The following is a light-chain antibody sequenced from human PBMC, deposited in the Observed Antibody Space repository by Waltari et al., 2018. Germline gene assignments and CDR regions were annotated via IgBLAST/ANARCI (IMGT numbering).Light chain of an antibody. Sequence: ESVLTQSPGCLSLSPGERATLSCRASQSVSSSYLDWYQQKPAQAPRLLIYGASSRATGIPDRFSGSGSGTDFTLTISRLEPEDFAVYYCQQYGSSPLTFGGGTKVEI. CDR3: QQYGSSPLT. V-gene: IGKV3-20*01. CDR2: GAS. CDR1: QSVSSSY. J-gene: IGKJ4*01.